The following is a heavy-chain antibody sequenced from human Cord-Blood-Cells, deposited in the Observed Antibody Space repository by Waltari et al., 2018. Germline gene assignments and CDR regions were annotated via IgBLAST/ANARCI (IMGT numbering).Heavy chain of an antibody. V-gene: IGHV4-38-2*02. Sequence: QVQLQESGPGLVKPSETLSLTCAVSGYSISSGYYWGWIRQPPGKGLEWIGSIYHSGRTYYNPSLKSRVTISVDTSKNQFSLKLSSVTAADTAVYYCAREGERGWFDPWGQGTLVTISS. CDR3: AREGERGWFDP. CDR1: GYSISSGYY. CDR2: IYHSGRT. D-gene: IGHD1-1*01. J-gene: IGHJ5*02.